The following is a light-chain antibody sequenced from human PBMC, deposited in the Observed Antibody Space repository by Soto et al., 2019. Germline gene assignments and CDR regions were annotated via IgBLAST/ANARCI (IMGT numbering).Light chain of an antibody. CDR1: QSVSSSY. CDR2: GAS. V-gene: IGKV3D-7*01. CDR3: QQDYNLPPLT. Sequence: PGERVTLSCRASQSVSSSYLTWYQQKPGQAPRLLSYGASTRATSIPARFSGSGSGTDFTLTIRSLQPEEFEVYYCQQDYNLPPLTFGGGTKVEIK. J-gene: IGKJ4*01.